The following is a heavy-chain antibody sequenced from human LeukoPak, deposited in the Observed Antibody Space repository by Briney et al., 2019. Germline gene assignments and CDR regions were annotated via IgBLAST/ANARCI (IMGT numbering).Heavy chain of an antibody. CDR2: IYSGGST. CDR1: GFTVSSNY. D-gene: IGHD3-10*01. V-gene: IGHV3-53*01. Sequence: GGSLRLSCAASGFTVSSNYMSWVRQAPGKGLEWVSVIYSGGSTYYADSVKGRFTISRDNSKNTLYLQMNSLRAEDTAVYHCVGASRSGYFDYWGQGTLVTVSS. J-gene: IGHJ4*02. CDR3: VGASRSGYFDY.